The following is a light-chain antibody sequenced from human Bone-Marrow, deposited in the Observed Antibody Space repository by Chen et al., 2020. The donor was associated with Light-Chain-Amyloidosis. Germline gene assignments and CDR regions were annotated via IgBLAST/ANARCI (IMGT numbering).Light chain of an antibody. CDR3: QVWDRSSDRPV. V-gene: IGLV3-21*02. Sequence: SYVQTQPSSVSVASGQPSTIACGGNNIGANSVHRYQQPPGQAPLLVVYDDRDRPSGIPARLSGSNSGNTATLTSSRVEAGDEADDCCQVWDRSSDRPVFGGGTKLSVL. CDR2: DDR. J-gene: IGLJ3*02. CDR1: NIGANS.